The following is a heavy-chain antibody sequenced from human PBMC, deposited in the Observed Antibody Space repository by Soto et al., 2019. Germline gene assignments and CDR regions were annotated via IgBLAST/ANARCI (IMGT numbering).Heavy chain of an antibody. V-gene: IGHV4-59*01. CDR2: IYYSGST. CDR3: AKVNDVGTGYYSTNWFDP. Sequence: SETLSLTCTVSGGSISSYYWSWIRQPPEKGLEWIGYIYYSGSTNYNPSLKSRVTISVDTSKDQFSLKLSSVTAADTAVYYCAKVNDVGTGYYSTNWFDPWGQGNLVTVSS. CDR1: GGSISSYY. J-gene: IGHJ5*02. D-gene: IGHD3-3*01.